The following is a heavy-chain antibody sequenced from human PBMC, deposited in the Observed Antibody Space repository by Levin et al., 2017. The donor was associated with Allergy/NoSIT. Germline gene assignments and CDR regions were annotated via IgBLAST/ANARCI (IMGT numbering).Heavy chain of an antibody. Sequence: SETLSLTCTVSGGSISDDSYYWAWVRQPPGKGLEWAGSIYYDGSAYYNPSLKTRLTISVDTSKNQFSLRVNSVTAADTAVYYCAGEPNSPYYYHYGLDVWGPGTTVTVSS. D-gene: IGHD2/OR15-2a*01. CDR2: IYYDGSA. CDR1: GGSISDDSYY. J-gene: IGHJ6*02. CDR3: AGEPNSPYYYHYGLDV. V-gene: IGHV4-39*07.